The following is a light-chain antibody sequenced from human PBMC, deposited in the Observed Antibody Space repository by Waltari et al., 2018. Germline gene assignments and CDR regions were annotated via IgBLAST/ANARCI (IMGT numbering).Light chain of an antibody. CDR2: EHY. V-gene: IGLV6-57*03. CDR1: SGSIASNF. J-gene: IGLJ2*01. CDR3: QSYDGGPVL. Sequence: FMLPQPHSVSESPGQTVTISCTRSSGSIASNFVQWYQQRPGSAPTTVIYEHYQTPAVVPVLFFASIDGTSDSADLTISGLKTEEEADYYCQSYDGGPVLFGGGTKLTVL.